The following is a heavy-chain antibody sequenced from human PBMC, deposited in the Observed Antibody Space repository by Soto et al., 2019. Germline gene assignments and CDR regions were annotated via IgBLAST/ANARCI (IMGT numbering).Heavy chain of an antibody. CDR2: IYYSGST. J-gene: IGHJ3*01. V-gene: IGHV4-59*08. CDR1: GGSISSYY. D-gene: IGHD3-10*01. Sequence: SETLSLTCTVSGGSISSYYWSWIRQPPGKGLEWIGYIYYSGSTNYNPSLKSRVTISVDTSKNQFSLKLNSMTAADTAVYYCARHNYGSGSTYFDFWGQGTMVTVSS. CDR3: ARHNYGSGSTYFDF.